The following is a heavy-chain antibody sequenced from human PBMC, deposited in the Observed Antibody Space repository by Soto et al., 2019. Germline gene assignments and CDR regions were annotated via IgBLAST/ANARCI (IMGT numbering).Heavy chain of an antibody. CDR1: GYTFTSYG. V-gene: IGHV1-18*04. Sequence: ASVKVSCKASGYTFTSYGISWVRPAPGQGLEGRGWISAYNGNTNYAQKLQGRVTVTTDTSTSTAYMELRSVRSDDTAVYYWARDSCSGGSCYLAHVTDVSGQGTTDTVSS. CDR2: ISAYNGNT. CDR3: ARDSCSGGSCYLAHVTDV. D-gene: IGHD2-15*01. J-gene: IGHJ6*02.